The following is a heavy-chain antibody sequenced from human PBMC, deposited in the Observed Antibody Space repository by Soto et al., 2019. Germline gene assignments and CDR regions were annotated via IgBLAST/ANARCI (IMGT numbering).Heavy chain of an antibody. Sequence: EVQLLESGGGLVQPGGSLRLSCAASGFTFTGYAMSWVRQAPGKGLEWVSAISGSGGSTYYADSVKGRFTISRDNAKNTLYLQMNSLRAEDTAVYYCARHSGYGVLGDYWGQGTLVTVSS. V-gene: IGHV3-23*01. CDR1: GFTFTGYA. CDR3: ARHSGYGVLGDY. J-gene: IGHJ4*02. D-gene: IGHD5-12*01. CDR2: ISGSGGST.